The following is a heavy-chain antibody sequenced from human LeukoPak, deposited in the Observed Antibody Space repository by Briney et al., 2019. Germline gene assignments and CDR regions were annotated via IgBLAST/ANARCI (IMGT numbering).Heavy chain of an antibody. J-gene: IGHJ4*02. CDR1: GFTFSSYA. D-gene: IGHD2-21*02. CDR3: AKDGSMVVTAILAY. V-gene: IGHV3-23*01. CDR2: ISGSGGST. Sequence: GGSLRLSCAASGFTFSSYAMSWVRQAPGKGLEWVSAISGSGGSTYYADSAKGRFTISRDNSKNTLYLQMNSLRAEDMAVYYCAKDGSMVVTAILAYWGQGTLVTVSS.